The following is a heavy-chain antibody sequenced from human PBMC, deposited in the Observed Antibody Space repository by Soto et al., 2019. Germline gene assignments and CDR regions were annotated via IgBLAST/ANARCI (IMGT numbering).Heavy chain of an antibody. J-gene: IGHJ4*01. D-gene: IGHD4-17*01. V-gene: IGHV2-5*02. CDR2: IYWDDDQ. CDR1: GFYVTTTSMG. CDR3: AHAGDYDLLSFDH. Sequence: QITLKESGPPLVRPAQTLTLTCAFSGFYVTTTSMGVAWIRQPPGKALEWLALIYWDDDQRYSPSLKDRLTISKVTSRSRVVLTISNMNPEDTGTYFCAHAGDYDLLSFDHWGPGTLVTVSS.